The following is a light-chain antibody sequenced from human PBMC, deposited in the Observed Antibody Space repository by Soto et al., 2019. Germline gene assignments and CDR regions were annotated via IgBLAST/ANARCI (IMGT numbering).Light chain of an antibody. V-gene: IGKV3D-15*01. J-gene: IGKJ4*01. CDR2: GAS. CDR3: QSYNDWPLT. Sequence: EIVKTQSPATLSQSPGERATLSCRASQSVSNNYLAWYQQKPGQAPRLLIYGASTRASGIPTRFSGSGSGTEFTLTISSLQSEDFAVYFCQSYNDWPLTFGGGTKVDIK. CDR1: QSVSNN.